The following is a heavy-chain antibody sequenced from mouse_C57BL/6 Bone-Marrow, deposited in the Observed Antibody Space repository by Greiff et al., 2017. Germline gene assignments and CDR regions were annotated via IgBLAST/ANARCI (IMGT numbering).Heavy chain of an antibody. CDR2: ISSGSSTI. Sequence: EVKLMESGGGLVKPGGSLKLSCAASGFTFSDYGMHWVRQAPEKGLEWVAYISSGSSTIYYADTVKGRYTISRDNAKNTLFLQMTSLRSEDTAMXYCARTFYGYDRGYYAMDYWGQGTSVTVSS. CDR3: ARTFYGYDRGYYAMDY. D-gene: IGHD2-9*01. CDR1: GFTFSDYG. V-gene: IGHV5-17*01. J-gene: IGHJ4*01.